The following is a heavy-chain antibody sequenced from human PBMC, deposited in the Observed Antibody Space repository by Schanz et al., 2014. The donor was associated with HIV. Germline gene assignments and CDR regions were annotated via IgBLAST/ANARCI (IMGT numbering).Heavy chain of an antibody. CDR2: IIPIFGTA. J-gene: IGHJ4*02. V-gene: IGHV1-69*01. CDR3: ARDRDSSNWFPEDFDY. D-gene: IGHD6-13*01. Sequence: QVQLVQSGAEVKKPGSSVKVSCKASGGTFSIYAISWVRQAPGQGLEWMGGIIPIFGTANYAQKFQGRVTIIADESTSTAYMELSSLRSADTAVYYCARDRDSSNWFPEDFDYWGQGTLVTVSS. CDR1: GGTFSIYA.